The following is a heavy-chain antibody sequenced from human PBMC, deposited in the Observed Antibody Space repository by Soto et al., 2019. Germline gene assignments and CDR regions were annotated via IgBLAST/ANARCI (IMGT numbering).Heavy chain of an antibody. CDR3: AVPGRGDFDY. V-gene: IGHV4-4*02. CDR1: GASIGTNNW. J-gene: IGHJ4*02. CDR2: VYHSGTT. Sequence: LSLTCAVSGASIGTNNWWSWVRQPPGKGLEWIGEVYHSGTTNCNPSLKSRVTISIDKSKNQFSLTLTSMTAADTALYYCAVPGRGDFDYWSQGTLDTVSS. D-gene: IGHD5-12*01.